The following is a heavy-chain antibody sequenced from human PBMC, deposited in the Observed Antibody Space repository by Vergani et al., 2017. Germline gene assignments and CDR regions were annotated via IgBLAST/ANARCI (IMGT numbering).Heavy chain of an antibody. Sequence: QLLESGGGLIQPGGSLRLSCAASGFTFNSYAMTWVRQAPGKGLEWVSGINNNGGITYYADSVKGRFTISRGNSKNTLDLQMTDLRAEDTATYYCAKVCGSTSGPHRGGAFGVWGHGTMVTVSS. CDR1: GFTFNSYA. D-gene: IGHD2-2*01. J-gene: IGHJ3*01. CDR3: AKVCGSTSGPHRGGAFGV. V-gene: IGHV3-23*01. CDR2: INNNGGIT.